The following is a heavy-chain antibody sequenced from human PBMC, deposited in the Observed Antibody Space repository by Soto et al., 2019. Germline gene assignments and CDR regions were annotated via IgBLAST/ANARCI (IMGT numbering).Heavy chain of an antibody. D-gene: IGHD2-21*02. V-gene: IGHV2-5*02. CDR2: IYWDDDK. CDR3: AQRQTYCGGNCYSGFDY. CDR1: GFSLSTSGVG. J-gene: IGHJ4*02. Sequence: QITLKEYGPTLVKPTQTLTLTCTFSGFSLSTSGVGVGWIRQPPGKALEWLALIYWDDDKRYSPSLKSRLTSTKHTSKNQVVLTMTNMAPVDTATYHCAQRQTYCGGNCYSGFDYWGQGTLVTVSS.